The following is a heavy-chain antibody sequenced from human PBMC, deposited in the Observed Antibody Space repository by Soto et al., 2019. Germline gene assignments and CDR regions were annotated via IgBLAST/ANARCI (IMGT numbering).Heavy chain of an antibody. D-gene: IGHD2-21*02. CDR3: GKDTLFCSGGDCPLYYYYGMDV. CDR2: ISNDGTNK. CDR1: GFTFRSYG. Sequence: QVQLVESGGGVVQPGRSLRLSCAASGFTFRSYGMHLVRQAPGKGLEWLAVISNDGTNKYLADSVKGRLTLSRDNSRNTVSLEINILLREDTAVYYCGKDTLFCSGGDCPLYYYYGMDVWGQGTTVTVSS. J-gene: IGHJ6*02. V-gene: IGHV3-30*18.